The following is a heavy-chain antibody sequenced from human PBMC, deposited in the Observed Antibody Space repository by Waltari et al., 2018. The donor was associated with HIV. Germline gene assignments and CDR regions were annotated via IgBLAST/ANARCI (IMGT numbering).Heavy chain of an antibody. CDR1: GYTFTSYA. CDR2: INAGNGNT. J-gene: IGHJ4*02. Sequence: QVQLVQSGAEVKKPGASVKVSCKASGYTFTSYAMHWVRQAPGQRLEWMGWINAGNGNTKYSQKFQGRVTITRDTSASTAYMELSSLRSEDTAVYYCARDLTPLYSSGWYLAYYWGQGTLVTVSS. D-gene: IGHD6-19*01. CDR3: ARDLTPLYSSGWYLAYY. V-gene: IGHV1-3*01.